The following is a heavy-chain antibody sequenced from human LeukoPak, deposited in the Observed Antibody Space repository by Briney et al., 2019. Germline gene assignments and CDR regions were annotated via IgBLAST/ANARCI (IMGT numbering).Heavy chain of an antibody. V-gene: IGHV4-34*01. CDR2: INHSGST. CDR3: ARLLWYSSSSGHFQH. Sequence: PSETLSLTCAVYGGSFSGYYWSWIRQPPGKGLEWIGEINHSGSTNYNPSLKSRVTISVDTSKNQFSLKLSSVPAADTAVYYCARLLWYSSSSGHFQHWGQGTLVTVSS. D-gene: IGHD6-6*01. J-gene: IGHJ1*01. CDR1: GGSFSGYY.